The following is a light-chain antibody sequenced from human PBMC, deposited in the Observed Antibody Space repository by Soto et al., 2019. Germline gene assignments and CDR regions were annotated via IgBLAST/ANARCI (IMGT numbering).Light chain of an antibody. CDR1: SSDVGGYNY. Sequence: TSSDVGGYNYVSWYQQEPGKAPKLMIYEVTKRPSGVPDRFSGSKSGNTASLTVSGLQAEDEANYYCSSHRGSSNFYAFGTGTKVIVL. CDR3: SSHRGSSNFYA. V-gene: IGLV2-8*01. J-gene: IGLJ1*01. CDR2: EVT.